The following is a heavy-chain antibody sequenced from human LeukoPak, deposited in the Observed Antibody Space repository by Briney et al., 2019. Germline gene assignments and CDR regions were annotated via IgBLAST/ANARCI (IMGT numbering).Heavy chain of an antibody. CDR2: ISSSSSAI. Sequence: GGSLRLSCAASGFTFSSYSMNWVRQAPGKGLEWVSYISSSSSAIYYADSVEGRFTISRDNAKNSLYLQMNSLRAEDTAVYYCASSIAAAGSRRSWFDPWGQGTLVTVSS. V-gene: IGHV3-48*04. D-gene: IGHD6-13*01. J-gene: IGHJ5*02. CDR3: ASSIAAAGSRRSWFDP. CDR1: GFTFSSYS.